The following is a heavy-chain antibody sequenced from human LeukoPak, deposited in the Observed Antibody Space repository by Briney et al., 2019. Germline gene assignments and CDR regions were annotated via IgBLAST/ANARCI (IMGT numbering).Heavy chain of an antibody. Sequence: GGSLRLSCAASGFTFEDYAMHWVRQAPGEGVEGVSLISWDGGRTYYADPVKGRFTISRDNSKNSLYLQINSLRAEDTALYYCAKGFGNALDYWGQGTLVTVSS. CDR1: GFTFEDYA. CDR3: AKGFGNALDY. J-gene: IGHJ4*02. V-gene: IGHV3-43D*04. CDR2: ISWDGGRT. D-gene: IGHD1-14*01.